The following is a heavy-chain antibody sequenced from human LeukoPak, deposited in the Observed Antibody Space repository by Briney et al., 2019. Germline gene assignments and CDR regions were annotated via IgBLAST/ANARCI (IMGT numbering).Heavy chain of an antibody. CDR1: GFTFSDYY. Sequence: PGGSLRLSCAASGFTFSDYYMSWIRQAPGKGLEWVSYISSSGSTIYYADSVRGRITVSRDNSKNTLYLQMNSLRAEDSALYYCAKRPGYCSRNTCLDVWGKGTTVTVSS. CDR3: AKRPGYCSRNTCLDV. V-gene: IGHV3-11*01. D-gene: IGHD2-2*03. J-gene: IGHJ6*04. CDR2: ISSSGSTI.